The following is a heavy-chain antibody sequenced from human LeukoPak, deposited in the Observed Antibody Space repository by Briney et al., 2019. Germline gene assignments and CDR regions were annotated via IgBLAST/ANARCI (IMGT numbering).Heavy chain of an antibody. CDR1: GGSISNGGYS. Sequence: SETLSLTCAVSGGSISNGGYSWSWIRQPPGKGLEWIGTFYHSGGTYYKPSLKSRVILSVDRSKNQLSLRLSSVTAADTAVYYCARVPPTPTGWFDPWGQGTLVSVSS. V-gene: IGHV4-30-2*01. D-gene: IGHD3-10*01. J-gene: IGHJ5*02. CDR2: FYHSGGT. CDR3: ARVPPTPTGWFDP.